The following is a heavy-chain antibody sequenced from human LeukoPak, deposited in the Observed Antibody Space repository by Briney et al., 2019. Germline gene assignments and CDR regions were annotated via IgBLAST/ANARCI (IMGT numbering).Heavy chain of an antibody. CDR3: ARGGSHGDYVYYYYMDV. CDR2: INPNSGGT. V-gene: IGHV1-2*02. J-gene: IGHJ6*03. Sequence: GASVKVSCKASGYTFTDYYMHWVRQAPGQGLEWMGWINPNSGGTNYAQKFQGRVTMTRDTSISTAYMELSRLRSDDTAVYYCARGGSHGDYVYYYYMDVWGKGTTVTVSS. CDR1: GYTFTDYY. D-gene: IGHD4-17*01.